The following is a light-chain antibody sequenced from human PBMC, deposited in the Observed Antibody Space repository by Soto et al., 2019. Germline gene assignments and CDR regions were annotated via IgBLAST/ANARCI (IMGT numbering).Light chain of an antibody. CDR1: QSLLHRNGYSS. J-gene: IGKJ2*01. CDR2: LAS. V-gene: IGKV2-28*01. CDR3: MQALQTPYS. Sequence: DIVMTQSPLSLPVSPGEPASISCRSSQSLLHRNGYSSLDWYLQKPGQSPRLLIYLASTRASGVPDKFSASGSGTVFTLKISIVEAEDVGIYYCMQALQTPYSFGQGTKLEI.